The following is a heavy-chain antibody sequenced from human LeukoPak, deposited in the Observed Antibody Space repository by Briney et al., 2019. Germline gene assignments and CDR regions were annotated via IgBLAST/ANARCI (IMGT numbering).Heavy chain of an antibody. CDR2: IYPGDSDT. Sequence: GESLKISCRGSGYSFTTYWIGWVRQMPGKGLEWMGVIYPGDSDTRYSPSFQGQVSISADKSISTAYLQWSSLQASDTATYYCARLAKDVPTAYSTTATYFDYWGQGTLVTVSS. V-gene: IGHV5-51*01. CDR1: GYSFTTYW. D-gene: IGHD5-18*01. J-gene: IGHJ4*02. CDR3: ARLAKDVPTAYSTTATYFDY.